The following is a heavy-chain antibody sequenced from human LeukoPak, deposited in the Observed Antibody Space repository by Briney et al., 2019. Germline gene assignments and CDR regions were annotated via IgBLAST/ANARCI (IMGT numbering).Heavy chain of an antibody. Sequence: SETLSLTSAVYGGSFSGYYWSWIRQPPGKGLEWIGEINHSGSTNYNPSLKSRVTISVDTSKNQFSLKLSSVTAADTAVYYCARSRSSSWVFDYWGQGTLVTVSS. CDR2: INHSGST. D-gene: IGHD6-13*01. J-gene: IGHJ4*02. CDR1: GGSFSGYY. CDR3: ARSRSSSWVFDY. V-gene: IGHV4-34*01.